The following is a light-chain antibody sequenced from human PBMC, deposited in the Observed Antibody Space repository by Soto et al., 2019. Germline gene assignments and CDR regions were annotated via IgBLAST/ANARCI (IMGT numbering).Light chain of an antibody. CDR1: SGSIANNY. Sequence: NFMLTQPHSVSESPGMTLSISCTRSSGSIANNYVQWYQQRPGSAPTTVIYENNQRLSGVPDRFSGSTDGSSNSASLTISGLQTEDEADYYCQSYDSDFVVFGGGTNLTVL. V-gene: IGLV6-57*04. J-gene: IGLJ2*01. CDR3: QSYDSDFVV. CDR2: ENN.